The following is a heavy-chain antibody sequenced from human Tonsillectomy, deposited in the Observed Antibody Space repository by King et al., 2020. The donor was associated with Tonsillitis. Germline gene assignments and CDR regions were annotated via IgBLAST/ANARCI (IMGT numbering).Heavy chain of an antibody. V-gene: IGHV3-11*01. CDR2: FSSSGSTI. CDR1: GFSLSDYH. Sequence: QLQLVQSGGGLVEPGGSLRLSCAASGFSLSDYHMSWIRQAPGKGLEWVSFFSSSGSTISYADSVKGRFTISRDNAKNSVYLQMNSLRAEDTAVYYCARDLPPTISAYAFDIWGQGTMVTVSS. CDR3: ARDLPPTISAYAFDI. J-gene: IGHJ3*02. D-gene: IGHD3-3*01.